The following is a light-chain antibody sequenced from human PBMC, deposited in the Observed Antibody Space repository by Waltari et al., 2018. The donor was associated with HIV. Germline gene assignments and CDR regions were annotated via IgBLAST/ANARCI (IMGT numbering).Light chain of an antibody. CDR3: QSADSTSTSWV. CDR1: ALPKKF. J-gene: IGLJ3*02. CDR2: KER. Sequence: SYELTQPPSVSVSPGQTARITCSGDALPKKFAYWYQQKPGQAPVLVLYKEREGPSGSPDRFSGSSSGTTVTLTISGVQAEDEADYYCQSADSTSTSWVLGGGTKLTVL. V-gene: IGLV3-25*03.